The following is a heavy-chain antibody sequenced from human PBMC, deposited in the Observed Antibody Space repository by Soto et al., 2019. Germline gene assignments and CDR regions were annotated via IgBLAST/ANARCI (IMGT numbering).Heavy chain of an antibody. J-gene: IGHJ4*02. CDR3: GRGGGPYVWFNEF. Sequence: QEQLVQSGPEVKKPGSSVKVSCKDSGGLFSSFAISWVRQAPGQGLEWLGGIIPVFGTPTYAEKFQGRLTITGDESTNTAYMELSSLRSGDTAIYYCGRGGGPYVWFNEFWGQGTLVTVSS. CDR1: GGLFSSFA. D-gene: IGHD3-16*01. CDR2: IIPVFGTP. V-gene: IGHV1-69*01.